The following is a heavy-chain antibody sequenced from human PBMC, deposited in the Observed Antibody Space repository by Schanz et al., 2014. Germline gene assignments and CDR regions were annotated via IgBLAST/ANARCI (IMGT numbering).Heavy chain of an antibody. Sequence: QVQLVQSGGEVKTPGASVKVSCKASGYTFTRSGISWVRQAPGQGLEWMGWIGGFLGNTNFAQKYQGRVTMNADTPTSTVYMELRSLTSDDSAVYYCARDRDQWDGNYLDYWGQGTLVTVSS. CDR2: IGGFLGNT. CDR1: GYTFTRSG. D-gene: IGHD1-26*01. CDR3: ARDRDQWDGNYLDY. J-gene: IGHJ4*02. V-gene: IGHV1-18*01.